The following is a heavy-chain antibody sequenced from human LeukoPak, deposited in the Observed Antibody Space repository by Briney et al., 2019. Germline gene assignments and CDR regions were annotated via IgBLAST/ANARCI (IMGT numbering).Heavy chain of an antibody. V-gene: IGHV4-30-4*01. CDR3: AGGRCCSSGVMPDY. CDR2: IYYSGST. Sequence: KPSETLSLTCTVSGGSISSGDYYWSWIRQPPGKGLEWIGYIYYSGSTYYNPSLKSRVTISVDTSKNQFSLKLSSVTAADTAVYYCAGGRCCSSGVMPDYWGQGTLVTVSS. CDR1: GGSISSGDYY. J-gene: IGHJ4*02. D-gene: IGHD6-6*01.